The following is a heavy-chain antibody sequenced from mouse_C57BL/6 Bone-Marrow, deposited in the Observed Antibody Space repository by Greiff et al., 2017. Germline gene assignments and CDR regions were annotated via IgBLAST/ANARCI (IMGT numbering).Heavy chain of an antibody. D-gene: IGHD1-1*01. CDR1: GFTFSSYA. V-gene: IGHV5-4*03. CDR3: ARGHGLVALYWYFDV. J-gene: IGHJ1*03. Sequence: EVKLMESGGGLVKPGGSLKLSCAASGFTFSSYAMSWVRQTPEKRLEWVATISDGGSYTYYPDNVKGRFTISRDNAKNNLYLQMSHLKSEYTAMYYCARGHGLVALYWYFDVWGTGTTVTVSS. CDR2: ISDGGSYT.